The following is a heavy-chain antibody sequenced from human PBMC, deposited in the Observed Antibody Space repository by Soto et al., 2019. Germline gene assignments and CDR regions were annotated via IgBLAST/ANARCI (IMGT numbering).Heavy chain of an antibody. CDR1: GDSFNTYY. CDR3: ARGRRVGYCRGISCHNWFDP. CDR2: MNYSGSS. D-gene: IGHD2-2*01. J-gene: IGHJ5*02. Sequence: QIQHWGAGLLKPSETLSLTCTVYGDSFNTYYWSWIRQPPGKGLEWIGEMNYSGSSKFNPSLKSRVTILVDTCNKQFSLRLTSVTAADTAVDYCARGRRVGYCRGISCHNWFDPCGQGTLVSVSS. V-gene: IGHV4-34*01.